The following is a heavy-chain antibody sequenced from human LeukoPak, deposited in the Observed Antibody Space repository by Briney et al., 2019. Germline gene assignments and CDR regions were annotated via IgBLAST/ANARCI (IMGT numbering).Heavy chain of an antibody. V-gene: IGHV1-69*05. J-gene: IGHJ6*03. CDR3: ARLDTHVDTAYYYYMDV. D-gene: IGHD5-18*01. Sequence: ASVKVSCKASGDTFDTYTISWVRQVPGQGLEWMGGFIPAFNTAHYARKFQGRVTITMDASTTTAYMELSSLRSEDTAVYYCARLDTHVDTAYYYYMDVWGKGTTVTVSS. CDR2: FIPAFNTA. CDR1: GDTFDTYT.